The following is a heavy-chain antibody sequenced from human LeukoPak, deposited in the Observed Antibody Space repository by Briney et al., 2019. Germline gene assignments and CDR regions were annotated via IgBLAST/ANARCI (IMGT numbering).Heavy chain of an antibody. V-gene: IGHV4-59*08. Sequence: SETLSLTCTVSGGSISSYYWSWIRQPPGKGLEWIGYIYYSGSTNYNPSLKSRVTISVDTSKNQFSLKLSSVTAADTAVYYCARHGAEGYGSGSYLSYWGQGTLVTVSS. D-gene: IGHD3-10*01. J-gene: IGHJ4*02. CDR3: ARHGAEGYGSGSYLSY. CDR1: GGSISSYY. CDR2: IYYSGST.